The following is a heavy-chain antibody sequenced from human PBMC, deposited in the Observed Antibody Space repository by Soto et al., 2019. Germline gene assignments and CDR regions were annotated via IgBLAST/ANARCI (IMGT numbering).Heavy chain of an antibody. CDR3: ARDKFSTGDTRGYYYGTDV. Sequence: SVKVSCKASGGTFSSYAISWVRQAPGQGLEWMGGIIPIFGTANYAQKFQGRVTITADESTSTAYMELSSLRSEDTAVYYCARDKFSTGDTRGYYYGTDVWGQGTTVTVSS. CDR2: IIPIFGTA. V-gene: IGHV1-69*13. J-gene: IGHJ6*02. CDR1: GGTFSSYA. D-gene: IGHD4-17*01.